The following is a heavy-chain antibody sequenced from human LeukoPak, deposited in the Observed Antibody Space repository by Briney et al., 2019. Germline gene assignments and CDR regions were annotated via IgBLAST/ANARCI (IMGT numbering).Heavy chain of an antibody. CDR1: GGSISSYY. Sequence: WETLSLTCTVSGGSISSYYWSWIRQPPGKGLEWIGYIYYSGSTNYNPSLKSRVTISVDTSKKQFSLKLSSVTAADTAVYYCARGYSSSSGRPDYWGQGTLVTVSS. D-gene: IGHD6-6*01. CDR3: ARGYSSSSGRPDY. CDR2: IYYSGST. J-gene: IGHJ4*02. V-gene: IGHV4-59*08.